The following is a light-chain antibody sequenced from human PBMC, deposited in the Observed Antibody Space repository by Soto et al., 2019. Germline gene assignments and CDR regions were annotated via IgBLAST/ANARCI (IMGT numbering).Light chain of an antibody. J-gene: IGLJ2*01. CDR1: SSDVGGYNY. CDR3: SSYAGTSSFVL. Sequence: QSVLTQPASVSGSPGQSITISCTGTSSDVGGYNYVSWYQQHPGKAPKLMIYDVSKRPSGVPDRFSGSKSGSTASLTIAGLRAEDEAHYFCSSYAGTSSFVLFGGGTKLTVL. CDR2: DVS. V-gene: IGLV2-11*01.